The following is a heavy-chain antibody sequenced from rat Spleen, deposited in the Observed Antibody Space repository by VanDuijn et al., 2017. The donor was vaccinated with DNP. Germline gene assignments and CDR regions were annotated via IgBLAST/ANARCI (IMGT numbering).Heavy chain of an antibody. CDR3: TTLNFYASLAEYFDY. CDR1: GFTFSDYN. J-gene: IGHJ1*01. Sequence: EVQLVESGGDLVQPGRSLKLSCEASGFTFSDYNMAWVRQAPKKGLEWVATIIHDGSRTYYRDSVKGRFTISRDNAKNTLYLQMDSLGSEDTATYYCTTLNFYASLAEYFDYWGPGTMVTVSS. CDR2: IIHDGSRT. D-gene: IGHD1-12*01. V-gene: IGHV5S10*01.